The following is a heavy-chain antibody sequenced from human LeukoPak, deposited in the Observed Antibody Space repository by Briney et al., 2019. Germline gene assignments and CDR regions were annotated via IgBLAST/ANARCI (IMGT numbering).Heavy chain of an antibody. CDR2: ISSNGGST. CDR1: GFTFSSYA. D-gene: IGHD1-1*01. V-gene: IGHV3-64*01. J-gene: IGHJ6*02. CDR3: ASGTYHGCHPYTMDV. Sequence: GGSLRLSCAASGFTFSSYAMHWVRQAPRKGLEYVSAISSNGGSTYYANSVKGRFTISRDNSKNTLYLQMGSLRAEDMAVYYGASGTYHGCHPYTMDVWCQVSTVT.